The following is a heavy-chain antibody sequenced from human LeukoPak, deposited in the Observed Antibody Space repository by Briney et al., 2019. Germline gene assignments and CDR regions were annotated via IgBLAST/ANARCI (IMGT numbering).Heavy chain of an antibody. CDR2: IYPGDSDT. D-gene: IGHD3-10*01. Sequence: GEALQISCKGSGYGFTSCWIGWVRPMPGKGLGWMGIIYPGDSDTRYSPSFQGQITISADKSISTAYLQWSSLKASDTAMYYCARPRWYYYGSGSIRADAFDIWGQGTMVTVSS. CDR1: GYGFTSCW. CDR3: ARPRWYYYGSGSIRADAFDI. V-gene: IGHV5-51*01. J-gene: IGHJ3*02.